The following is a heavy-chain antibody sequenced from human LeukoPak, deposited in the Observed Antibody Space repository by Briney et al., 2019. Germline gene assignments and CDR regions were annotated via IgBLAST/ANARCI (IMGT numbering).Heavy chain of an antibody. J-gene: IGHJ4*02. D-gene: IGHD2-2*01. CDR2: INPSGGST. CDR1: GYTFTSYY. Sequence: ASVKASCKASGYTFTSYYMHWLRQAPGQGLEWMGIINPSGGSTSYAQKFQGRVTMTRDTSTSTVYMELSSLRSEDTAVYYCARGREDQLSDYWGQGTLVTVSS. CDR3: ARGREDQLSDY. V-gene: IGHV1-46*01.